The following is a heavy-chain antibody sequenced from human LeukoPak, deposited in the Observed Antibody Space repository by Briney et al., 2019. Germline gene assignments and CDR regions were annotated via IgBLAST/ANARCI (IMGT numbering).Heavy chain of an antibody. CDR2: INWNSRSM. CDR3: AKDFAARFTAPAPGHFDP. CDR1: GFTFDDYA. D-gene: IGHD2-15*01. J-gene: IGHJ5*02. Sequence: GGSLRLSCAASGFTFDDYAMHWVRQVPGKGLEWVSGINWNSRSMAYADSVKGRFIISRDNANSSLYLQMNSLRIEDTAYYYCAKDFAARFTAPAPGHFDPWGQGILVTVSS. V-gene: IGHV3-9*01.